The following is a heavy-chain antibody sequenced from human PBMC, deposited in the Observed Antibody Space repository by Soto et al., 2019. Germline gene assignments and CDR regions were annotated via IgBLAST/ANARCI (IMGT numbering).Heavy chain of an antibody. D-gene: IGHD2-8*01. CDR1: GYTFTSYA. J-gene: IGHJ6*02. CDR2: INACNGNT. CDR3: AKNGQPPYYYYGLDV. Sequence: ASVKVSCKASGYTFTSYAMHWVRQAPGQRLEWMGWINACNGNTKYSQKFQGRVSMTIDTSTTTAYMELRSLTSDDTAVYYCAKNGQPPYYYYGLDVWGQGTKVTVSS. V-gene: IGHV1-3*01.